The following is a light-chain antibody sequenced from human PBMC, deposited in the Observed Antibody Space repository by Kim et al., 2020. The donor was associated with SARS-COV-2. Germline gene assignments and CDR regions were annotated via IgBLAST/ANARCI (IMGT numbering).Light chain of an antibody. Sequence: SSELTQDPAVSVALGQTVRITCQGDSLRSYYASWYQQKPGQAPVLVIYGKNHRPSGIPDRFSGSSSGNTASLPITGARAEDEADYYCNSRDSSGNPVVFG. J-gene: IGLJ2*01. CDR2: GKN. CDR1: SLRSYY. CDR3: NSRDSSGNPVV. V-gene: IGLV3-19*01.